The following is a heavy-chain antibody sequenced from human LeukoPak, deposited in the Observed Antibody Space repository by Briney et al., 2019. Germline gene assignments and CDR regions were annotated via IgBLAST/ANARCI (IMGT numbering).Heavy chain of an antibody. J-gene: IGHJ4*02. V-gene: IGHV4-31*03. CDR3: ARDQGGYGSFDN. CDR1: GGSISSGGYY. CDR2: IHYSGGT. D-gene: IGHD5-12*01. Sequence: SETLSHICTVSGGSISSGGYYWSWIRQHPGKGPEWIGNIHYSGGTYGNPSLKSRATMSVDTSKNQFSLRLTSVTAADTAVYYCARDQGGYGSFDNWGQGTLVTVSS.